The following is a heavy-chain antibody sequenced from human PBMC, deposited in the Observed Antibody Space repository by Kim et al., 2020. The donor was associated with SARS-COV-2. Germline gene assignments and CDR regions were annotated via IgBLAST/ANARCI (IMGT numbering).Heavy chain of an antibody. V-gene: IGHV3-9*01. D-gene: IGHD3-10*01. CDR1: GFTFGDYA. Sequence: GGSLRLSCAASGFTFGDYAMHWVRQAPGKGLEWVSGISWNSGSIGYADSVKGRFTISRDNAKNSLYLQMNSLRAEDTALYYCAKEIKGDYGSGSNYYGMDVWGQGTTVTVSS. CDR3: AKEIKGDYGSGSNYYGMDV. CDR2: ISWNSGSI. J-gene: IGHJ6*02.